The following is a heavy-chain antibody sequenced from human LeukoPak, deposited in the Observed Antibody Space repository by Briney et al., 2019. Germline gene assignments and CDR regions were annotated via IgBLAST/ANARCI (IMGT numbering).Heavy chain of an antibody. V-gene: IGHV1-24*01. CDR2: FDPADGER. Sequence: GASVKVSCKVSGYTLSELSIHWVRQAPGKGLEWMGGFDPADGERVYAQKFQGRVTMTEDRSTDTAYLDLSLRSEDTAVYYCARVVGTSTRPGDYFDYWGQGTLVTVSS. CDR3: ARVVGTSTRPGDYFDY. CDR1: GYTLSELS. D-gene: IGHD2-2*01. J-gene: IGHJ4*02.